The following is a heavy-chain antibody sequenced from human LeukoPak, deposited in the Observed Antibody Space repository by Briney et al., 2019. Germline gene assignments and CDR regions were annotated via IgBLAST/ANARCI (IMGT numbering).Heavy chain of an antibody. D-gene: IGHD2-2*01. CDR1: GFTFSSYA. Sequence: PGGSLGLSCAASGFTFSSYAMSWVRQAPGKGLEWVSAISGSGGSTYYADSVKGRFTISRDNSKNTLYLQMNSLRAEDTAVYYCATPGRGVVVVPAASTFDYWGQGTLVTVSS. V-gene: IGHV3-23*01. CDR2: ISGSGGST. J-gene: IGHJ4*02. CDR3: ATPGRGVVVVPAASTFDY.